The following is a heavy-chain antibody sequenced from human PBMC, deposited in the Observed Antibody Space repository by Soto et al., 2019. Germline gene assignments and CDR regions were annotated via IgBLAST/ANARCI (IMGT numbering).Heavy chain of an antibody. CDR2: INHSGST. Sequence: SETLSLTCAVYGGSFSGYYWSSIRQPPGKGLEWIGEINHSGSTNYNPSLKSRVTISVDTSKNQFSLKLSSVTAADTAVYYCVGVVTRYYYYTEVWGKGTTVTVSS. D-gene: IGHD3-3*01. V-gene: IGHV4-34*01. CDR1: GGSFSGYY. J-gene: IGHJ6*03. CDR3: VGVVTRYYYYTEV.